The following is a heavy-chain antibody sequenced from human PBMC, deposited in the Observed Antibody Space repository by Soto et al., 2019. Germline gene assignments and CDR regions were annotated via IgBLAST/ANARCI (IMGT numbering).Heavy chain of an antibody. D-gene: IGHD3-22*01. CDR2: ISAHNGDT. CDR3: ARDWSRYYDSSGLMWFY. J-gene: IGHJ4*02. Sequence: ASVKVSCKASGYTFTSYVISWVRQAPGQGLEWVGWISAHNGDTRYAQNLQGRITTTTDTFTNTAYMELTSLTSDDTAVYYCARDWSRYYDSSGLMWFYWGQGTLVTVSS. CDR1: GYTFTSYV. V-gene: IGHV1-18*01.